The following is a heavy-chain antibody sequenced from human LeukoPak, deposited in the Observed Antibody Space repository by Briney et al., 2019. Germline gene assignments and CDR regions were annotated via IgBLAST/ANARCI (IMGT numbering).Heavy chain of an antibody. J-gene: IGHJ4*02. CDR1: GFSFSSYG. V-gene: IGHV3-30*02. CDR3: ARDFAVAAYFDY. Sequence: GGSLRLSCAASGFSFSSYGMQWVRQAPGKGLERVAFIQYDGSNKYYAESVKGRFTISRDNSKNTLYLQMNSLRADDTAVYYCARDFAVAAYFDYWGQGTLVTVSS. CDR2: IQYDGSNK. D-gene: IGHD6-19*01.